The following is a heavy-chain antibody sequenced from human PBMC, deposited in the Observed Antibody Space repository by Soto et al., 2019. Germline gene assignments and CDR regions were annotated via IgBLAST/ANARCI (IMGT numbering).Heavy chain of an antibody. CDR3: AKPKGVSGSYSRGFDY. CDR2: ISGSGGST. D-gene: IGHD1-26*01. V-gene: IGHV3-23*01. CDR1: GFTFSSYA. Sequence: EVQLLESGGGLVQPGGSLRLSCAASGFTFSSYAMSWVRQAPGKGLEWVSAISGSGGSTYYADSVKGRFTISRDNSKNTLYLQMNSLRAEDTAVYYCAKPKGVSGSYSRGFDYWGQGTLVTVSS. J-gene: IGHJ4*02.